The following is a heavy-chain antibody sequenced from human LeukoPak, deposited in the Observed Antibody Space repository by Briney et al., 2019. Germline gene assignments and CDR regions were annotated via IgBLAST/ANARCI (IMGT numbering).Heavy chain of an antibody. Sequence: GSLRLSCAASGFTFSSYAMSWVRQAPGKGLEWVSAISDRGGSTYYADSVKGRFTVSRDNSKNTLYLQMNSLRAEDTAVYYCAKGAYGDYDYWGQGTLVTVSS. CDR2: ISDRGGST. D-gene: IGHD4-17*01. V-gene: IGHV3-23*01. CDR1: GFTFSSYA. CDR3: AKGAYGDYDY. J-gene: IGHJ4*02.